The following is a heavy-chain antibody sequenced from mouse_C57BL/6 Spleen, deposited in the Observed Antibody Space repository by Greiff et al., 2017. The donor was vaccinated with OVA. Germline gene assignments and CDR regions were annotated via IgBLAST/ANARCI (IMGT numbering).Heavy chain of an antibody. V-gene: IGHV1-22*01. CDR3: AREGFAFRAFDY. CDR1: GYTFTDYN. D-gene: IGHD3-3*01. CDR2: INPNNGGT. J-gene: IGHJ2*01. Sequence: EVQLQQSGPELVKPGASVKMSCKASGYTFTDYNMHWVKQSHGKSLEWIGYINPNNGGTSYNQKFKGKATLTVNKSSSTAYMELRSLTSEDSAVYYCAREGFAFRAFDYWGQGTTLTVSS.